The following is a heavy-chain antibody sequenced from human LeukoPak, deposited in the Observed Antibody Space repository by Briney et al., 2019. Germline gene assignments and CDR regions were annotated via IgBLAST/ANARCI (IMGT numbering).Heavy chain of an antibody. V-gene: IGHV2-5*02. CDR1: GFSRSTSGVG. J-gene: IGHJ4*02. D-gene: IGHD2-15*01. Sequence: SGPTLVNPTKTLTLTFTCCGFSRSTSGVGVGWIRQPPGKALEWLALIYWDDDKRYSPSLKSRLTITKDTSKNQVVLTMTNMLSVDADRYGRADIPLSILIFDYGGQGTLVTVSS. CDR3: ADIPLSILIFDY. CDR2: IYWDDDK.